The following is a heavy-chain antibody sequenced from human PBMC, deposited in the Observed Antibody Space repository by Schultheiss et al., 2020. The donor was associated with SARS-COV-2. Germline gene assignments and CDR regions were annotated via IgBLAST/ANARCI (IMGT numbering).Heavy chain of an antibody. CDR2: IIPIFGTA. CDR1: GYTFTGYY. D-gene: IGHD2/OR15-2a*01. J-gene: IGHJ6*02. V-gene: IGHV1-69*13. Sequence: SVKVSCKASGYTFTGYYMHWVRQAPGQGLEWMGGIIPIFGTANYAQKFQGRVTITADESTSTAYMELSSLRSEDTAVYYCARKNTLYYYYGMDVWGQGTTVTVSS. CDR3: ARKNTLYYYYGMDV.